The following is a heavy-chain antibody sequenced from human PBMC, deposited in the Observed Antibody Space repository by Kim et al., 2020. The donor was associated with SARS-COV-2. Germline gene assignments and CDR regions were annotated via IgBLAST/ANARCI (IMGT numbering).Heavy chain of an antibody. Sequence: SETLSLTCTVSGGSISSGGYYWSWIRQHPGKGLEWIGYIYYSGSTYYNPSLKSRVTISVDTSKNQFSLKLSSVTAADTAVYYCARGGVYDFWSGYSAYENAFDIWGQGTMVTVSS. CDR1: GGSISSGGYY. CDR2: IYYSGST. J-gene: IGHJ3*02. V-gene: IGHV4-31*03. D-gene: IGHD3-3*01. CDR3: ARGGVYDFWSGYSAYENAFDI.